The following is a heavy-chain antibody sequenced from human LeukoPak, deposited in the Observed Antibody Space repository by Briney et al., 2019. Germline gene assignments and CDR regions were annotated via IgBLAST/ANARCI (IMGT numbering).Heavy chain of an antibody. V-gene: IGHV3-30-3*01. D-gene: IGHD6-13*01. CDR3: ARDWARGSSWQGRDY. CDR2: ISYDGSNK. J-gene: IGHJ4*02. CDR1: GFTFSSYA. Sequence: PGGSLRLSCAASGFTFSSYAMHWVRQAPGKGLGWVAVISYDGSNKYYADSVKGRFTISRDNSKNTLYLQMNSLRAEDTAVYYCARDWARGSSWQGRDYWGQGTLVTVSS.